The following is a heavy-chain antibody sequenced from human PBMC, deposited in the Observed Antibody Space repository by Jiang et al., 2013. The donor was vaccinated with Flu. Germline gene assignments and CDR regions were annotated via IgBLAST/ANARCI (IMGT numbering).Heavy chain of an antibody. CDR3: ARGLGDYRDYWYFDL. J-gene: IGHJ2*01. Sequence: SGAEVKKPGASVKVSCKASGYTFTSYAMHWVRQAPGQRLEWMGWINAGKGNTKYSQNFQGRVTITRDTSASTAYMELSSLRSEDTAVYYCARGLGDYRDYWYFDLWGRGTLVTVSS. CDR2: INAGKGNT. V-gene: IGHV1-3*01. D-gene: IGHD4-17*01. CDR1: GYTFTSYA.